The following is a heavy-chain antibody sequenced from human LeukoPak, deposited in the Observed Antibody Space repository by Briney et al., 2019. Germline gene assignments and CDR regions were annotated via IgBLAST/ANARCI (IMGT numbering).Heavy chain of an antibody. J-gene: IGHJ4*02. CDR1: GFTVSSNY. CDR2: IYSGGST. V-gene: IGHV3-53*01. D-gene: IGHD3-10*01. Sequence: GGSLRLSCAASGFTVSSNYMCWVRQARGQGLEWVSVIYSGGSTYYADSVKGRFTISRDNSKNTLYLQMNSLRAEDTAVYYCALWMVRGVGVYWGQGTLVTVSS. CDR3: ALWMVRGVGVY.